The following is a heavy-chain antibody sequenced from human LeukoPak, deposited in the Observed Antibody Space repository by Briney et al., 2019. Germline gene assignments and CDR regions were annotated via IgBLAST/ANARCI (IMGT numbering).Heavy chain of an antibody. D-gene: IGHD2-21*02. Sequence: PSETLSLTCNVSGGSFNGYYWTWIRQPPGRGLEWIAEINHIGTTNHNPSLKSRVSVSTDTSKNQFFLKLTSVTAADTALYYCARLVVTAPQNHYYMDVWGEGTTVTVSS. CDR1: GGSFNGYY. CDR3: ARLVVTAPQNHYYMDV. J-gene: IGHJ6*03. CDR2: INHIGTT. V-gene: IGHV4-34*01.